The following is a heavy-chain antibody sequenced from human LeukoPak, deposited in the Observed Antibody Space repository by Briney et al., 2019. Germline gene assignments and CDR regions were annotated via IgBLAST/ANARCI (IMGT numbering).Heavy chain of an antibody. J-gene: IGHJ4*02. CDR3: AKLGRYCSSTSCYYFDY. Sequence: SAXSGSGGSTYYADSVKGRFTISRDNSKNTLYLQMNSLRAEDTAVYYCAKLGRYCSSTSCYYFDYWGQGTLVTVSS. V-gene: IGHV3-23*01. CDR2: XSGSGGST. D-gene: IGHD2-2*01.